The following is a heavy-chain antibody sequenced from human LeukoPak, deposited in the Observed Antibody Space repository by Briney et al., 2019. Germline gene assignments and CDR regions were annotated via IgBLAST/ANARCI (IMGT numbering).Heavy chain of an antibody. J-gene: IGHJ3*02. Sequence: PSETLSLTCTVSGGSISSYYWSWIRQPPGKGLEWIGYIYYSGSTNYNPSLKSRVNISVDTSKNQFSLKLSSVTAADTAVYYCARGGYYYDSSGYWGAFDIWGQGTMVTVSS. V-gene: IGHV4-59*01. CDR3: ARGGYYYDSSGYWGAFDI. CDR1: GGSISSYY. CDR2: IYYSGST. D-gene: IGHD3-22*01.